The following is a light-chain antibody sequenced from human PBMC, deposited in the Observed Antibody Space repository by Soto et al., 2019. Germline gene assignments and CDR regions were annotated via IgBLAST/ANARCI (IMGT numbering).Light chain of an antibody. CDR2: GAS. Sequence: DIVLTQSPVTLSLSPGDRATLSCRASETVSSYLLWYQQKPGQAPRLLIYGASSRATGIPDRFSGGGSGTDFSLTISRLDPEDFAVYYCQQYSSSPITFGQGTRLEN. CDR3: QQYSSSPIT. CDR1: ETVSSYL. V-gene: IGKV3-20*01. J-gene: IGKJ5*01.